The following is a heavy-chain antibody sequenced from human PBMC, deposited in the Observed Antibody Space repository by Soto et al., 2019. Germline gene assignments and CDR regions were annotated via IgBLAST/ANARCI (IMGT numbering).Heavy chain of an antibody. CDR1: GFTFSSYA. V-gene: IGHV3-23*01. J-gene: IGHJ6*02. Sequence: HPGGSLRLSCAASGFTFSSYAMRWVRQAPGKGLEWVSAISGSGDSTYYADSVKGRFTISRDNAKNSLYLQMNSLRAEDTAVYYCARVLVGVYGMDVWGQGTTVTVSS. D-gene: IGHD1-26*01. CDR3: ARVLVGVYGMDV. CDR2: ISGSGDST.